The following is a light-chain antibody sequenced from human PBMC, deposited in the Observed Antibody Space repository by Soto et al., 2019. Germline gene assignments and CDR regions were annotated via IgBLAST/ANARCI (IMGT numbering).Light chain of an antibody. V-gene: IGLV1-44*01. CDR3: VAWDDSLNGHV. CDR2: TTD. Sequence: QSVLTQPPSASGTPGQRVSISCSGSSSNIGSNSGGWYQQLPGAAPKVLISTTDKRPSGVPDRFSGSKSGTSASLAISGLQSEDEADYYCVAWDDSLNGHVFGTGTKLTVL. J-gene: IGLJ1*01. CDR1: SSNIGSNS.